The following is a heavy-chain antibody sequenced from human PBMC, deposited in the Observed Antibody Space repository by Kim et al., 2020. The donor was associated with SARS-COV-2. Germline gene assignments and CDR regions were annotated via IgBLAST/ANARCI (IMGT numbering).Heavy chain of an antibody. D-gene: IGHD2-21*01. CDR3: ARGSLFHYYAMDV. J-gene: IGHJ6*02. V-gene: IGHV3-74*01. Sequence: YADSVKGRFTISRDNAKNTLYLQMSSLRAEDTAVYYCARGSLFHYYAMDVWGQGTTVTVSS.